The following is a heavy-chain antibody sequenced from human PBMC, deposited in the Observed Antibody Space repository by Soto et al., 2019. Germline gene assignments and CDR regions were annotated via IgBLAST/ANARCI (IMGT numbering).Heavy chain of an antibody. Sequence: LSLTCAVSGASTKSGGYSWSWIRQPPGKDLEWIGYIYHSGTTNYNPSLKSRVTISVDTSKNQFSLNLSPVTAADTAIYYSSRHYIRLRGGSFDTCGQGRLVT. V-gene: IGHV4-30-2*01. J-gene: IGHJ5*02. CDR3: SRHYIRLRGGSFDT. CDR2: IYHSGTT. CDR1: GASTKSGGYS. D-gene: IGHD3-10*01.